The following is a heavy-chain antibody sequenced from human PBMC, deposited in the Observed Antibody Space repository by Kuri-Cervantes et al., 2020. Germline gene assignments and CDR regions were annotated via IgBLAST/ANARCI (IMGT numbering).Heavy chain of an antibody. CDR3: ARETTVTTVVDY. Sequence: LSLTCAASGFTFSSYWMSWVRRAPGKGLEWVANIKQDGSEKYYVDSVKGRFTISRDNAKNTLYLQMNSLRAEDTAVYYCARETTVTTVVDYWGQGTLVTVSS. CDR1: GFTFSSYW. V-gene: IGHV3-7*01. D-gene: IGHD4-17*01. J-gene: IGHJ4*02. CDR2: IKQDGSEK.